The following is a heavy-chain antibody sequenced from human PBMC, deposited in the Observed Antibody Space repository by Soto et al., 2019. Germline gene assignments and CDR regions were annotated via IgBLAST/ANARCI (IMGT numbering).Heavy chain of an antibody. CDR1: GGSMSRYY. V-gene: IGHV4-59*01. D-gene: IGHD3-10*01. J-gene: IGHJ6*02. Sequence: SETLSITCTVSGGSMSRYYWNCIRQSPGKGLEWIGYIYYSGNIYYSGNTNYNPSLKSRVTISIDRSKNQFSLKLTSVTVADTAVYFCARDGRLMLRGFSFYNGMDVWGQGTTVT. CDR2: IYYSGNIYYSGNT. CDR3: ARDGRLMLRGFSFYNGMDV.